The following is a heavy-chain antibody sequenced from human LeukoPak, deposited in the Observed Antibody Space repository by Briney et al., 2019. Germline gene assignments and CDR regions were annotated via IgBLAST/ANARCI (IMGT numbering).Heavy chain of an antibody. CDR2: ISSNSDSI. CDR3: VRDSLPLWFGESFPFDY. Sequence: PGGSLRLSCAASGFTFNTYSMNWVRQAPGKGLEWISYISSNSDSIYYVDSAKGRFTISRDNAKNSLYLQMNSLRAEDTAVYHCVRDSLPLWFGESFPFDYWGQGTLVTVSS. J-gene: IGHJ4*02. D-gene: IGHD3-10*01. V-gene: IGHV3-48*01. CDR1: GFTFNTYS.